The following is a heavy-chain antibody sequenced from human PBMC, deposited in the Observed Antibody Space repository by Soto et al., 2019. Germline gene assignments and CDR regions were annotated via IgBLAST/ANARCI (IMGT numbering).Heavy chain of an antibody. CDR1: GDSISSAGYS. CDR2: ISYTGST. V-gene: IGHV4-61*08. J-gene: IGHJ4*02. Sequence: PSETLSLTCAFSGDSISSAGYSWNWIRQPPEKRLEWIGYISYTGSTNYNPSLRSRVTMSLDTSKNQFSLNLISVTAADTAVYYCARRIVATETFDYWGQGTLGTGSS. CDR3: ARRIVATETFDY. D-gene: IGHD5-12*01.